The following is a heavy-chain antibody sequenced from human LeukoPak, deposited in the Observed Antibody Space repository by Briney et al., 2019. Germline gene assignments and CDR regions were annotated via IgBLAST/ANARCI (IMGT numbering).Heavy chain of an antibody. CDR2: INTDGSIT. CDR1: GFTFSTYL. D-gene: IGHD3-9*01. CDR3: ASLGTLVP. J-gene: IGHJ5*02. V-gene: IGHV3-74*03. Sequence: PGGSLRLSCAASGFTFSTYLMHWVRQAPGKGLVWVSRINTDGSITTYADSVKGRFTISRDNAKNTLYLRMNSLRDEDTAVYYCASLGTLVPWGQGTLVTVSS.